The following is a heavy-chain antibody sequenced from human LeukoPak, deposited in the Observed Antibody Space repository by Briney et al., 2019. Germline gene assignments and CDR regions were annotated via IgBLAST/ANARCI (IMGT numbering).Heavy chain of an antibody. J-gene: IGHJ4*02. CDR3: ASDCIGGSLRY. CDR2: ISSGSSTI. CDR1: GFSFSSYS. Sequence: GGSLRLSCAASGFSFSSYSMNWVRQAPGKGLEWISYISSGSSTIFYADSVKGRFTISRDNAKNSLYLQMNSLRAEDTAVYYCASDCIGGSLRYWGQGTLVTVSS. V-gene: IGHV3-48*01. D-gene: IGHD2-15*01.